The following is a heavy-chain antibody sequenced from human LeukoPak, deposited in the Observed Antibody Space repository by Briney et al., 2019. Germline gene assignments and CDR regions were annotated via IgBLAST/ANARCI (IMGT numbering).Heavy chain of an antibody. CDR3: ARGRWLQSWGYFDY. CDR2: ISWDGGST. Sequence: GGSLRLSCAASGFTFDDYAMHWVRQAPGKGLEWVSLISWDGGSTYYADSVKGRFTISRDNSKNTLYLQMNSLRAEDTAVYYCARGRWLQSWGYFDYWGQGTLVTVSS. V-gene: IGHV3-43D*03. CDR1: GFTFDDYA. D-gene: IGHD5-24*01. J-gene: IGHJ4*02.